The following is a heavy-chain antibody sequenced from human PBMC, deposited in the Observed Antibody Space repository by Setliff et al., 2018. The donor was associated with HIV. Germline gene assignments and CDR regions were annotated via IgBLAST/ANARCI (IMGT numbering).Heavy chain of an antibody. Sequence: LSLPCTVSGGSISSYYWSWFLQPPGKGLEWIGYIYYSGSTNYNPSLKSRDTISVDTSKNQFSLKLTSVTAADTAVYYCARGRPDDSVGFGYWGQGTLVTVSS. CDR3: ARGRPDDSVGFGY. CDR2: IYYSGST. D-gene: IGHD3-22*01. CDR1: GGSISSYY. V-gene: IGHV4-59*01. J-gene: IGHJ4*02.